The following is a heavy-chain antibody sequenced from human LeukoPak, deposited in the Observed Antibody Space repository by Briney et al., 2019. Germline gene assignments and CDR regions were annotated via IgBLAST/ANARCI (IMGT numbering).Heavy chain of an antibody. J-gene: IGHJ4*02. CDR2: INPNSGGT. V-gene: IGHV1-2*02. Sequence: ASVKVSCKASGYTFTGYYMHWVRQAPGQGLEWMGWINPNSGGTNYAQKFQGRVTMTRDTSISTAYMELSRLRSDDTAVYYCARQTPYYYDSSGYYEDYWGQGTLVTVSS. D-gene: IGHD3-22*01. CDR3: ARQTPYYYDSSGYYEDY. CDR1: GYTFTGYY.